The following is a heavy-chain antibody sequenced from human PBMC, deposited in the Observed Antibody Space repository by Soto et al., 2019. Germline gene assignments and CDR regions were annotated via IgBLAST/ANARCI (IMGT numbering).Heavy chain of an antibody. J-gene: IGHJ5*02. Sequence: SETLSLTCAVSGGSISSSNWWSWVRQPPGKGLEWIGEIYHSGSTNYNPPLKSRVTIPVDKSKNQFSLKLSSVTAADTAVYYCARDLVGGYYDFWSGSRGRFDPWGQGTLVTVSS. CDR2: IYHSGST. D-gene: IGHD3-3*01. V-gene: IGHV4-4*02. CDR3: ARDLVGGYYDFWSGSRGRFDP. CDR1: GGSISSSNW.